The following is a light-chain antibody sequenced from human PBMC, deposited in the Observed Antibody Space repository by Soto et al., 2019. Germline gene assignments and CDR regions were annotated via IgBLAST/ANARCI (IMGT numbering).Light chain of an antibody. J-gene: IGKJ5*01. Sequence: EIVMTPSPATLSVSPGARATLSCRASQSVTSNYLAWYQQKPGQAPRLLVYGASSRATGISDRFSGSGSGTDFTLTISRLEPEDFAVYYCQHYVSPPITFGQGTRLEI. CDR3: QHYVSPPIT. CDR1: QSVTSNY. CDR2: GAS. V-gene: IGKV3-20*01.